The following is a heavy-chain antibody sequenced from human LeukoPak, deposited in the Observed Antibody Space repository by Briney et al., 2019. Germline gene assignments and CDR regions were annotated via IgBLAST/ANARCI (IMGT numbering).Heavy chain of an antibody. CDR1: GYTFTGYY. J-gene: IGHJ4*02. CDR2: INPNSGGT. D-gene: IGHD3-22*01. CDR3: ARGYDSSGYYFDY. V-gene: IGHV1-2*02. Sequence: ASVKVSCKASGYTFTGYYMHWVRQAPGHGLECMGWINPNSGGTNYAQKFQGRVTMTRDTSISTAYMELSRLRSDDTAVYYCARGYDSSGYYFDYWGQGTLVTVSS.